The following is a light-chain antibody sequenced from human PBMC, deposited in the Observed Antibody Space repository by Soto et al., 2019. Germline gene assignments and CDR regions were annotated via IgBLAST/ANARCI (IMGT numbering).Light chain of an antibody. V-gene: IGKV3-11*01. CDR3: QQRGKWTPLT. Sequence: EVVLTQSPATLSLSPGETATLSCRASRSVDSHLAWYQHKPGQAPRLLIFEASTRATGVPAMFSGSGSGTHFTITINRLEPEDFAVDYCQQRGKWTPLTFGGGTKVEI. CDR1: RSVDSH. J-gene: IGKJ4*01. CDR2: EAS.